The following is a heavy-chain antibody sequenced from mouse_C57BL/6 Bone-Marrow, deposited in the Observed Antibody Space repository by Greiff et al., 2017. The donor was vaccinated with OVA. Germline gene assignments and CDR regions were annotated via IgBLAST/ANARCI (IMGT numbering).Heavy chain of an antibody. Sequence: VQLQQSGAELARPGASVKLSCKASGYTFTSYGISWVKQRPGQGLEWIGEIYPRSGNTYYNEKFKGKATLTADKSSSTAYMELRSLTSEDAAVYFCARSRWLLRGYWYFDDWGTGTTVTVSS. J-gene: IGHJ1*03. CDR2: IYPRSGNT. CDR1: GYTFTSYG. V-gene: IGHV1-81*01. CDR3: ARSRWLLRGYWYFDD. D-gene: IGHD2-3*01.